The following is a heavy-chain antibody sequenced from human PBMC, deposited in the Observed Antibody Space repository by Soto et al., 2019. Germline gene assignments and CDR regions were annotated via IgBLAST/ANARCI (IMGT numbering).Heavy chain of an antibody. CDR1: GFTVSSSNY. D-gene: IGHD5-12*01. CDR2: IYTGGTT. V-gene: IGHV3-53*01. CDR3: HGYGY. J-gene: IGHJ4*02. Sequence: EVQLVESGGGLIQPGGSLRLSCVVSGFTVSSSNYMSWVRQAPGTGLEWVSVIYTGGTTYYADSVKGRFTISRDNSKNTLYLQMNSLGAEDTAVYYCHGYGYWGQGTLVTVSS.